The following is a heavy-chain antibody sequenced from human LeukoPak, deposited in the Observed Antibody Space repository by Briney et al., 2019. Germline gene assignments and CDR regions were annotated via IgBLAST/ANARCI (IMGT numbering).Heavy chain of an antibody. CDR1: GFTFSSYG. Sequence: GRSLRLSCAASGFTFSSYGMHWVRQAPGKGLEWVAVISYDGSNKYYADSVKGRFTISRDNSKNTLYLQMNSLRAEDTAVYYCAKDQGYYDSSGYYPTSRTQRAFDYWGQGTLVTVSS. V-gene: IGHV3-30*18. CDR2: ISYDGSNK. CDR3: AKDQGYYDSSGYYPTSRTQRAFDY. J-gene: IGHJ4*02. D-gene: IGHD3-22*01.